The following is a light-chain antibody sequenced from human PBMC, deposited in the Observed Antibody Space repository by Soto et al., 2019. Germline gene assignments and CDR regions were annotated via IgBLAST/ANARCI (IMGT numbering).Light chain of an antibody. J-gene: IGKJ1*01. CDR1: QTISSW. CDR2: KAS. CDR3: QHYNSYSEA. V-gene: IGKV1-5*03. Sequence: DIQMTQSPSTLSGSVGDRVTITCRASQTISSWLAWYQQKPGKAPKLLIYKASTLKSGVPSRFSGSGSGTEFTLTISSLQPDDFATYHCQHYNSYSEAFGQGT.